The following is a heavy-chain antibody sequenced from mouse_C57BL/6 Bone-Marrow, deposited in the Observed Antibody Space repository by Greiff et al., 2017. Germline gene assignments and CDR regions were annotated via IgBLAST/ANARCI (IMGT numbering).Heavy chain of an antibody. CDR2: IDPSDSYT. CDR3: ARFLYGSSYWYFDV. J-gene: IGHJ1*03. D-gene: IGHD1-1*01. Sequence: QVQLQQPGAELVKPGASVKLSCKASGYTFTSYWMQWVKQRPGQGLEWIGEIDPSDSYTNYNQKFKGKATLTVDTSSSTAYMQLSSLTSEDSAVYYCARFLYGSSYWYFDVWGTGTTVTVSS. V-gene: IGHV1-50*01. CDR1: GYTFTSYW.